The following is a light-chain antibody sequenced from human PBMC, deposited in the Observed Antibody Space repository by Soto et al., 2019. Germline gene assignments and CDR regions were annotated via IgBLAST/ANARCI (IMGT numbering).Light chain of an antibody. CDR3: QQYDNSPYT. V-gene: IGKV3-20*01. J-gene: IGKJ2*01. CDR1: QSISSSF. Sequence: EIVLTQSPGTRSLSPGERATLSCRASQSISSSFLAWYQQIPSQAPRLPLYGASSWATGIPDRFSGSGSGTELSLTISKREPDDLAVYYCQQYDNSPYTVGQGTKLEVK. CDR2: GAS.